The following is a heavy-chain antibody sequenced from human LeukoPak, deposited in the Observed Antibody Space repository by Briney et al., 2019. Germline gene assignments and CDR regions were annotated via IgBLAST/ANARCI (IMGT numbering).Heavy chain of an antibody. CDR1: GFTFSSYS. D-gene: IGHD2-15*01. CDR2: IDSGSSTI. V-gene: IGHV3-48*04. Sequence: GGSLRLSCAASGFTFSSYSMNWVRQAPGKGLEWVSHIDSGSSTIYYADSVKGRFTISRDNAKNSLYLQMNSLRAEDTAVYYCARDPQRYCSGGSCYNYWGQGTLVTVSS. CDR3: ARDPQRYCSGGSCYNY. J-gene: IGHJ4*02.